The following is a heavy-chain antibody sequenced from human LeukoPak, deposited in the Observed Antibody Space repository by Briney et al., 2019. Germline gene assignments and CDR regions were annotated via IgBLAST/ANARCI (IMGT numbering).Heavy chain of an antibody. CDR2: IGTTSGAI. V-gene: IGHV3-48*01. D-gene: IGHD3-22*01. Sequence: GGSLRLSCAASGFTFNAFGMNWVRQAPGKGLEWVSYIGTTSGAIYYADSVKGRFTISRDSAKNSLYLQMNSLRAEDTAVYYCVLWEEDYYDSSGFLSTVDYWGQGTLVTVSS. J-gene: IGHJ4*02. CDR3: VLWEEDYYDSSGFLSTVDY. CDR1: GFTFNAFG.